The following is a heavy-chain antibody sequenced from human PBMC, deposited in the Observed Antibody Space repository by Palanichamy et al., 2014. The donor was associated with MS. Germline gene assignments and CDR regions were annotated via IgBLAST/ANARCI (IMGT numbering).Heavy chain of an antibody. CDR2: IYHSGST. CDR1: GGSIGSGGYS. D-gene: IGHD4-11*01. J-gene: IGHJ4*02. Sequence: QLQLQESGSGLVKPSQTLSLTCAVSGGSIGSGGYSWSWIRQPPGKGLEWIGYIYHSGSTYYNPSLKSRVTISVDRSKNQFSLKLSSVTATDTAVYYCASTVGYYFDYWGQGTLVTVSS. V-gene: IGHV4-30-2*01. CDR3: ASTVGYYFDY.